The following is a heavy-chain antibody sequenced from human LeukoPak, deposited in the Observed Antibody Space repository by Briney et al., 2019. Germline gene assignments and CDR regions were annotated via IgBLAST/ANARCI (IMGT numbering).Heavy chain of an antibody. Sequence: SGPTLVKPTQTLTLTCTFSGFSLSTSGMCVSWIRQPPGKALEWLARIDWDDDKHYRTSLKTRLTISKDASKNQVVLTMTNMDPVDTATYYCARFTYYYDSRPVYYFDYWGQGTLVTVSS. V-gene: IGHV2-70*11. CDR1: GFSLSTSGMC. D-gene: IGHD3-22*01. CDR3: ARFTYYYDSRPVYYFDY. J-gene: IGHJ4*02. CDR2: IDWDDDK.